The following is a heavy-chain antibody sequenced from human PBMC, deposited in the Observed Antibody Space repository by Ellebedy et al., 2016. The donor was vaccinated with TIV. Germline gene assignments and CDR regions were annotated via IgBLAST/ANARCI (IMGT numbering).Heavy chain of an antibody. CDR2: IIPIFGTA. CDR3: ARGSIVGDYYYYGMDV. Sequence: SVKVSCXASGGTFSSYAISWVRQAPGQGLEWMGGIIPIFGTANYAQKFQGRVTITADESTSTAYMELSSLRSEDTAVYYCARGSIVGDYYYYGMDVWGQGTTVTVSS. D-gene: IGHD1-26*01. J-gene: IGHJ6*02. CDR1: GGTFSSYA. V-gene: IGHV1-69*13.